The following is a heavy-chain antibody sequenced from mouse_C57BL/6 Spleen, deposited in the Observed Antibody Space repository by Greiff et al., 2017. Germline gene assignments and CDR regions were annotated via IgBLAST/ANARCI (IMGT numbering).Heavy chain of an antibody. CDR2: IYPGSGST. CDR1: GYTFTSYW. D-gene: IGHD2-4*01. J-gene: IGHJ4*01. Sequence: QVQLQQPGAELVKPGASVKMSCKASGYTFTSYWITWVKQRPGQGLEWIGDIYPGSGSTNYNEKFKSKATLTVDTSSSTAYMQLSSLTSEDSAVYYRARTYEYDGYYYAIDYWGQGTSGTGSS. V-gene: IGHV1-55*01. CDR3: ARTYEYDGYYYAIDY.